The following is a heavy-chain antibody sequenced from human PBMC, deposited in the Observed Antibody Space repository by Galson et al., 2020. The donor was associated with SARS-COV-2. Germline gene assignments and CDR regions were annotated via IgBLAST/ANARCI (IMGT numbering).Heavy chain of an antibody. V-gene: IGHV3-15*01. CDR1: GFTFSNVW. Sequence: GESLKISCAASGFTFSNVWMSWVRRAPGKGLEWVGRIKSQIDGATADYAAPVQGRFTISRDDSKETLYLQMNSLKIEDTAVYYCTTDLGRWSGYTDHWGQGPLVTVSS. CDR2: IKSQIDGATA. J-gene: IGHJ4*02. D-gene: IGHD3-3*01. CDR3: TTDLGRWSGYTDH.